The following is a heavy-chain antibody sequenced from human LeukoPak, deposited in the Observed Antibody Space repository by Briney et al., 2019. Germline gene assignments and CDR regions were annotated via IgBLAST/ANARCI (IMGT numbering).Heavy chain of an antibody. CDR3: TTEGRVAGTQHPFDY. J-gene: IGHJ4*02. D-gene: IGHD6-19*01. CDR2: IKSKTDGGTT. V-gene: IGHV3-15*07. CDR1: GFTFSNAW. Sequence: GVSLRRSCAASGFTFSNAWMNRVRQAPGKGLEWVGRIKSKTDGGTTAFAAPVKGRFTISRDDSKNTLYLQMNSLKTEDTAVYYCTTEGRVAGTQHPFDYWGQGTLVTVSS.